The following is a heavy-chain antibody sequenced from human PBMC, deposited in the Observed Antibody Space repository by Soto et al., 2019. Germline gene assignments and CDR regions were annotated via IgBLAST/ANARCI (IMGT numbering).Heavy chain of an antibody. Sequence: SGPTLVNPTQTLTLTCTFSGFSHSTSGVGVGWIRQPPGKALEWLALIYWDDDKRYSPSLKSRLTITKDTSKNQVVLTMTNMDPVDSGTYYCAHRRGPTRSSWYSVDYWGQGTLVTVSS. CDR2: IYWDDDK. J-gene: IGHJ4*02. CDR1: GFSHSTSGVG. CDR3: AHRRGPTRSSWYSVDY. V-gene: IGHV2-5*02. D-gene: IGHD6-13*01.